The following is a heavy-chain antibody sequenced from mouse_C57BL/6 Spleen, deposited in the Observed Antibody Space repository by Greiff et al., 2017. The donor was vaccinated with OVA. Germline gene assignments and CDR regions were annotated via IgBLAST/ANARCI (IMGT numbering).Heavy chain of an antibody. D-gene: IGHD2-5*01. V-gene: IGHV14-2*01. CDR3: ARDYSNSRYFDV. Sequence: VQLKESGAELVKPGASVKLSCTASGFNITDYYMHWVKQRTEQGLEWIGRIDPEDGETKYAPKFQGKATITADTSSNTAYLQLSSLTSEDTAVYYCARDYSNSRYFDVWGTGTTVTVSS. J-gene: IGHJ1*03. CDR1: GFNITDYY. CDR2: IDPEDGET.